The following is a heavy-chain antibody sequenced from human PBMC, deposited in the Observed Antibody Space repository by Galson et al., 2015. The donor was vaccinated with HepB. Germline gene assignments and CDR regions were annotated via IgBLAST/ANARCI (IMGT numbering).Heavy chain of an antibody. V-gene: IGHV2-70*04. CDR3: ARTGGSDFDY. J-gene: IGHJ4*02. CDR2: IDWGDDK. Sequence: PALVKPTQTLTLTCTFSGFSLSTSGMRVSWIRQPPGKALEWLARIDWGDDKFYSTSLRTRLTISKDTSKNQVVLTMTNMDPVDTATYYCARTGGSDFDYWGQGTLVTVSS. D-gene: IGHD2-15*01. CDR1: GFSLSTSGMR.